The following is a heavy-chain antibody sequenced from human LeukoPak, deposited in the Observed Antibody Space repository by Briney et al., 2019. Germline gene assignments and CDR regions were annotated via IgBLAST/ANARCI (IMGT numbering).Heavy chain of an antibody. CDR1: GGSISSSSYY. D-gene: IGHD2-21*01. Sequence: SETLSLTCTVSGGSISSSSYYWGWIRQPPGKGLEWIGSIYYSGSTYYNPSLKSRVTISVDTSTKQFSLRLSSVTAADTAVYYCARHGREDVVDFDNWGQGTLVTVSS. J-gene: IGHJ4*02. CDR3: ARHGREDVVDFDN. CDR2: IYYSGST. V-gene: IGHV4-39*01.